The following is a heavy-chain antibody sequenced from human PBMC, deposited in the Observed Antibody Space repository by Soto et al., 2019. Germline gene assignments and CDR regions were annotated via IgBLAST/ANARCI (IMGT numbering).Heavy chain of an antibody. D-gene: IGHD2-2*01. CDR3: ARVGDIVVVPAAYEP. CDR1: GYTFTSYY. J-gene: IGHJ5*02. CDR2: INPSSGNT. Sequence: ASVKVSCKASGYTFTSYYMHWVRQAHGQGLEWMGIINPSSGNTSYAQKFQGRVTMTRNTSISTAYMELSSLRSEDTAVYYCARVGDIVVVPAAYEPWGQGTLVTVSS. V-gene: IGHV1-46*01.